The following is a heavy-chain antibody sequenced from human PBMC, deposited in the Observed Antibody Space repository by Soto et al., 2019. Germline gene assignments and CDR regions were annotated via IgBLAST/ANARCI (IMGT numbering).Heavy chain of an antibody. Sequence: QVQLVQSGAEVKKPGASVKVSCKASGYTFTSYDINWVRQATGQGLEWMGWMNPNSGNTGYAQKFQGRVTMTRNTSISTAYMELSSLRSEDTAVYYCARFPAPANKGSYSNNQYGMDVWGQGTTVTVSS. D-gene: IGHD4-4*01. V-gene: IGHV1-8*01. CDR1: GYTFTSYD. CDR3: ARFPAPANKGSYSNNQYGMDV. J-gene: IGHJ6*02. CDR2: MNPNSGNT.